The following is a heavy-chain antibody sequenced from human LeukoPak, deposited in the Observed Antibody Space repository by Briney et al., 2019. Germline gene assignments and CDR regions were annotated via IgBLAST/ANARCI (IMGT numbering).Heavy chain of an antibody. V-gene: IGHV1-2*04. Sequence: ASVKVSCKASGYTVAGYYMHWVRQAPGQGLEWMGWINPNSGGTNYAQKFKGWVTLTRDTSVNTTYMELSRLTSDVTAVYFCARGTPGSYLGYWGQGTLVTVSP. D-gene: IGHD3-16*02. CDR3: ARGTPGSYLGY. CDR1: GYTVAGYY. CDR2: INPNSGGT. J-gene: IGHJ4*02.